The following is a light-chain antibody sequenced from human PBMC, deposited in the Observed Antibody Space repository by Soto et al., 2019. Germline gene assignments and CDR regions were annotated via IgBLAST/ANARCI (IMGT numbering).Light chain of an antibody. CDR2: AAS. Sequence: DIQMTQSPSSLSASVGDRATITCRASQRISDYLNWYQQKPGKAPKLLIFAASSLQSGVPSRFSGSGSGTDFTLTISSLQPEDFATYYCQQSYSTPMYTFGQGTKLEI. CDR1: QRISDY. V-gene: IGKV1-39*01. J-gene: IGKJ2*01. CDR3: QQSYSTPMYT.